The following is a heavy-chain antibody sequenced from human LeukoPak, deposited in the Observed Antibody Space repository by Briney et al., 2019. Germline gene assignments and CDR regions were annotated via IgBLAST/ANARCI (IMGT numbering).Heavy chain of an antibody. J-gene: IGHJ4*02. D-gene: IGHD3-3*01. CDR2: IDGSGGRP. CDR1: GFTLSKYA. CDR3: ARGKDHDFWNPFDH. Sequence: GGSLRLSCAASGFTLSKYAMNWVRQAPGKGLEWVSGIDGSGGRPPSADSVKGRFTISRDISKNTLYLQMDSLRAEDTAAYYCARGKDHDFWNPFDHWGQGTLVSVSS. V-gene: IGHV3-23*01.